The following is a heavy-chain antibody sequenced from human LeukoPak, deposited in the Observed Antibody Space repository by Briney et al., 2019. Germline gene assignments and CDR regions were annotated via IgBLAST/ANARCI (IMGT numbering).Heavy chain of an antibody. CDR3: ARGGRYYDSSGYYVMFY. D-gene: IGHD3-22*01. V-gene: IGHV3-20*04. CDR2: INWNGGST. J-gene: IGHJ4*02. CDR1: GFTFSTYG. Sequence: GGSLRLSCAASGFTFSTYGMSWVRQAPGKGLEWVSGINWNGGSTGYADSVKGRFTISRDNAKNSLYLQMNSLRAEDTALYYCARGGRYYDSSGYYVMFYWGQGTLVTVSS.